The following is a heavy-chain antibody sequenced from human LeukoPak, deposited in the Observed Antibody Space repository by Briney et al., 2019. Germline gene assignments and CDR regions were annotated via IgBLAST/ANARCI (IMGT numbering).Heavy chain of an antibody. CDR2: ISSSGSTI. J-gene: IGHJ4*02. V-gene: IGHV3-48*03. D-gene: IGHD1-14*01. CDR1: GFTFSSYE. Sequence: QPGGSLRLSCAASGFTFSSYEMNWVRQAPGKGLEWVSYISSSGSTIYYADSVKGRFTISRDNAKNSLYLQMNSLRAEDTAVYYCARAESDLAFFDYWGQGTLVTVSS. CDR3: ARAESDLAFFDY.